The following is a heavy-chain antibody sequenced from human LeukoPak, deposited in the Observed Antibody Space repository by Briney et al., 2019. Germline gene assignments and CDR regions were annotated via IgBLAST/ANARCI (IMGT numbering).Heavy chain of an antibody. CDR1: GGSISSGGYY. V-gene: IGHV4-31*03. CDR3: AGGRGQVTTFDY. CDR2: IYYSGST. D-gene: IGHD4-17*01. Sequence: SETLSLTCTVSGGSISSGGYYWSWIRQHPGKGLEWIGYIYYSGSTYYNPSLKSRVTTSVDTSKNQFSLKLSSVTAADTAVYYCAGGRGQVTTFDYWGQGTLVTVSS. J-gene: IGHJ4*02.